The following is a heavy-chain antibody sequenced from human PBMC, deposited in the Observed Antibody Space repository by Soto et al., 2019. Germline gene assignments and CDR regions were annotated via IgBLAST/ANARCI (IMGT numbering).Heavy chain of an antibody. CDR2: IYDTGISGYTPST. Sequence: PSETLSLTCTVSGGSITSSYWSWIRRPPGKGLEWIAYIYDTGISGYTPSTSYNPSLKSRVTMSVDTSKSQFSLKLTSVTAADTAMYSCARGEDAFFYYGLDVWGQGITVTVSS. CDR3: ARGEDAFFYYGLDV. CDR1: GGSITSSY. J-gene: IGHJ6*02. V-gene: IGHV4-59*01.